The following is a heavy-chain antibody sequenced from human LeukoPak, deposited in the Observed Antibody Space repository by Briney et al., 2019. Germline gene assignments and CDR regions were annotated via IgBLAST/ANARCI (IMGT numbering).Heavy chain of an antibody. D-gene: IGHD3-22*01. V-gene: IGHV4-39*07. CDR1: GGSISSSSYY. CDR3: ARGGISSGYYYFDY. CDR2: IYYSGST. Sequence: SETLSLTCTVSGGSISSSSYYWGWIRQPPGKGLEWIGSIYYSGSTYYNPSLKSRVTISVDTSKNQFSLKLSSVTAADTAVYYCARGGISSGYYYFDYWGQGTLVTVSS. J-gene: IGHJ4*02.